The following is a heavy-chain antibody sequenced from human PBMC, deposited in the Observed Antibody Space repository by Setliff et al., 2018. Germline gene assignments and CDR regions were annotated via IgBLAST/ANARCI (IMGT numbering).Heavy chain of an antibody. CDR1: AFTFSGYA. CDR2: ISYDGSNR. V-gene: IGHV3-30*02. J-gene: IGHJ4*02. CDR3: ARDRLGNSGWFDFDF. Sequence: GGSLRLSCAASAFTFSGYAMHWVRQAPGKGLEWVAFISYDGSNRYYADSVKGRFTISRDNSKNTLYLQMNSLGPEDTAVYYCARDRLGNSGWFDFDFWGQGTLVTVSS. D-gene: IGHD6-19*01.